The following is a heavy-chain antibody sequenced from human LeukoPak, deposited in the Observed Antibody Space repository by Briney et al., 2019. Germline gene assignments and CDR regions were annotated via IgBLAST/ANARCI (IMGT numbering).Heavy chain of an antibody. D-gene: IGHD2-2*01. CDR2: IYYSGST. V-gene: IGHV4-59*01. CDR1: GGSISSYY. CDR3: ARVRKVGDAFDI. J-gene: IGHJ3*02. Sequence: SETLSLTCTVSGGSISSYYWSWIRQPPGKGLEWIGYIYYSGSTNYNPSLKSQVTISVDTSKNQFSLKLSSVTAADTAVYYCARVRKVGDAFDIWGQGTMVTVSS.